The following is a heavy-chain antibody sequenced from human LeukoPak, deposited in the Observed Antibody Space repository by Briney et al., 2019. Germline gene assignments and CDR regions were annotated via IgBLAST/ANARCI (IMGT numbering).Heavy chain of an antibody. CDR2: IYYSGST. J-gene: IGHJ4*02. D-gene: IGHD2-2*01. CDR1: GGSISSYY. Sequence: SETLSLTCTVSGGSISSYYWSWIRQPPGKGLEWIGYIYYSGSTNYNPSLKSRLTISVDTSKNQFSLKVSSVTAADTAVYYCARGIYCSSTSCYYYFDYWGQGTLVTVSS. V-gene: IGHV4-59*01. CDR3: ARGIYCSSTSCYYYFDY.